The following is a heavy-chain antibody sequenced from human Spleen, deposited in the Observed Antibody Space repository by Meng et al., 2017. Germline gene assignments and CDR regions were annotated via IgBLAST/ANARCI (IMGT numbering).Heavy chain of an antibody. CDR3: AKYSYCLGDYFDY. D-gene: IGHD3-16*01. CDR1: GFSFSGYA. Sequence: GASLKISCAASGFSFSGYAMSWVRPAPGKGQEWVSALSGGGFTTYYADSVKGRFTTSRHNSKTSLYLPMNSLRAEATALYYCAKYSYCLGDYFDYWGQGALVTVSS. J-gene: IGHJ4*02. CDR2: LSGGGFTT. V-gene: IGHV3-23*01.